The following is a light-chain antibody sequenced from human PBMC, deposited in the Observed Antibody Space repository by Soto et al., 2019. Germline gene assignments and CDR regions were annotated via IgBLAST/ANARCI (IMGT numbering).Light chain of an antibody. CDR2: PAS. CDR1: QTVNSY. CDR3: QQSFVYPYT. J-gene: IGKJ2*01. V-gene: IGKV1-39*01. Sequence: DIHMTQSPSSLSASVTDRFTITCRASQTVNSYLNWNQQKPVKAPKLLISPASTLQGGVPSRFSASGSGTDSSLTISSLRVEDFGTYYCQQSFVYPYTFGQGTKVDI.